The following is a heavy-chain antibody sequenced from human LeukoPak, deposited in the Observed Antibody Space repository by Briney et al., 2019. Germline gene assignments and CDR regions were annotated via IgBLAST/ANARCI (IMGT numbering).Heavy chain of an antibody. V-gene: IGHV1-69*05. CDR1: GGTFSSYA. Sequence: SVKVSCKASGGTFSSYAISWVRQAPGQGLEWMGRIIPIFGTTIYAQKFQGRVTITTDESTSTAYMEVSSLRSEDTAVYYCARGDDYSNYVLGYWGQGTLATVSS. CDR3: ARGDDYSNYVLGY. D-gene: IGHD4-11*01. CDR2: IIPIFGTT. J-gene: IGHJ4*02.